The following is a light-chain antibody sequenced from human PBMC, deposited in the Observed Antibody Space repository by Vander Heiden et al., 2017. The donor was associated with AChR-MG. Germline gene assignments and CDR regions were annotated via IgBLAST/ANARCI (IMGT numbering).Light chain of an antibody. J-gene: IGLJ3*02. V-gene: IGLV2-14*01. CDR3: SSYTSSSTLAFWV. CDR1: SSDVGGYNY. Sequence: QSALTQPASVSGSPGQSITISCPGTSSDVGGYNYVSWYQQHPGKAPKLMIYDVSNRPSGVSNRFSGSKSGNTASLTISGLQAEDEADYYCSSYTSSSTLAFWVFGGGTKLTVL. CDR2: DVS.